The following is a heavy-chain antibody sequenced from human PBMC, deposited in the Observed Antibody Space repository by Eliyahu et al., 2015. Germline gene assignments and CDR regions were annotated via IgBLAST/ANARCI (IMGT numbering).Heavy chain of an antibody. V-gene: IGHV1-2*02. D-gene: IGHD3-16*02. CDR2: XNPNSGDT. CDR1: GYXFTDYX. CDR3: ARVRCAYIGSYCFDAFDI. J-gene: IGHJ3*02. Sequence: QVQLVQSGAEXXKPGASVKXSCKASGYXFTDYXMHWXRQAPGQGLEWMGWXNPNSGDTNYAQKFQGRVTLTRDTSVSTAYMELSGLRSDDTAVYYCARVRCAYIGSYCFDAFDIWGQGTIVTVSS.